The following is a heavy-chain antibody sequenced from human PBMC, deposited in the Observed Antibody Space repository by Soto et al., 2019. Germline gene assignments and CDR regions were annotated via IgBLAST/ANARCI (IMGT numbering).Heavy chain of an antibody. Sequence: PSETLSLTCSVSGASITESHWSWIRQPVGKGLEWIGRIYTRGSATYNPSLKTRVTMSLDSSKNEFSLKVRSMTAADTAVYYCATSTIMGLEVAGHFDNWGQGTLVTVSS. CDR3: ATSTIMGLEVAGHFDN. CDR1: GASITESH. CDR2: IYTRGSA. D-gene: IGHD3-16*01. J-gene: IGHJ4*01. V-gene: IGHV4-4*07.